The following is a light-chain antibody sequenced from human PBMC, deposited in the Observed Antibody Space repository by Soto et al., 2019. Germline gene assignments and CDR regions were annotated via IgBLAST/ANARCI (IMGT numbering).Light chain of an antibody. CDR3: QEYTLSSWM. Sequence: DIQMTQSPSTLSASLGDRVTITCRASQSIREWLAWYQQKPGKAPKVLIYDASRLQSGVSSRFSGSVSGTEVNLTISSLQPDDVGTYYCQEYTLSSWMFGQGTKVQFK. J-gene: IGKJ1*01. CDR1: QSIREW. V-gene: IGKV1-5*01. CDR2: DAS.